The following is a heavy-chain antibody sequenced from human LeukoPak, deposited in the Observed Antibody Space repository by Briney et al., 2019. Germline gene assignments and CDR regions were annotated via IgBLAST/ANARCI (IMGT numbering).Heavy chain of an antibody. CDR1: GDSIRSYY. CDR2: IYTSGST. J-gene: IGHJ3*02. Sequence: SETLPLSCTVPGDSIRSYYWSWIRQPAAKGLEWIGRIYTSGSTIYTTSGKSRVTMSLHKSKNQLSLKLSSVADTDTAMYCCARDYSLWSDYYKSDDFDIWGQGTRVTVSS. CDR3: ARDYSLWSDYYKSDDFDI. V-gene: IGHV4-4*07. D-gene: IGHD3-3*01.